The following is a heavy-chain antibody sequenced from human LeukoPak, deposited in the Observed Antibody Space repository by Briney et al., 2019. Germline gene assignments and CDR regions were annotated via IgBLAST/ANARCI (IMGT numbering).Heavy chain of an antibody. CDR1: GFTFSSYP. D-gene: IGHD2-15*01. V-gene: IGHV3-30-3*01. CDR3: ARDGEYCSGGTCYPTGYFDY. Sequence: PGGSLRLSCAASGFTFSSYPMHWVRQAPGKGLEWVVVISYDGSNKYSADSVKGRFTISRDNSKNTLYLQMNSLRAEDTAVYYCARDGEYCSGGTCYPTGYFDYWGQGTLVTVSS. CDR2: ISYDGSNK. J-gene: IGHJ4*02.